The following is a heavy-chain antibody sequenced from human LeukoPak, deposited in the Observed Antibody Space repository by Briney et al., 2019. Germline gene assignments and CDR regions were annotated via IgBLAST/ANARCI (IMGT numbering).Heavy chain of an antibody. Sequence: PGGSLRLSCAASGFTFNTYTMNWVRQAPGKGLEWVSYISGSSGIIDYADSVRGRLTISRDNSKNTLYLQMISLRAEDTDVYYCEKSRYCTSTSCYKGNGMDVWGQGTTVTVSS. CDR1: GFTFNTYT. CDR2: ISGSSGII. J-gene: IGHJ6*02. V-gene: IGHV3-48*01. D-gene: IGHD2-2*02. CDR3: EKSRYCTSTSCYKGNGMDV.